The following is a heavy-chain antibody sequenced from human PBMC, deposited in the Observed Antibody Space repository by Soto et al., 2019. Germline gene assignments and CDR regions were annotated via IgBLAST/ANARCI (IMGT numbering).Heavy chain of an antibody. CDR1: CYSVTSSDYY. J-gene: IGHJ6*02. CDR2: MFYSGLT. V-gene: IGHV4-39*01. CDR3: APLSVSLSGPYGIHV. Sequence: KPSETLSLTCSGSCYSVTSSDYYWAWIRQPPGKGLEWIGSMFYSGLTYYNPSLKSRVTLSVDTSKNQFSVRLNPVTAADTAVYYCAPLSVSLSGPYGIHVWGQGTTVTVSS. D-gene: IGHD2-15*01.